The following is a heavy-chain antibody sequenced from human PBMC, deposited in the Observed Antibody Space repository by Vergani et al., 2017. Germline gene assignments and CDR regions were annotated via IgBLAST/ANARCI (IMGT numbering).Heavy chain of an antibody. V-gene: IGHV3-48*01. CDR2: ISSSSSTI. Sequence: EVQLVESGGGLVQPGGSLRLSCAASGFTFSSYSMNWVRQAPGKGLEWVSYISSSSSTIYYADSVKGRFTISRDNPKNSLYLQMNSLRAEDTAVYYCARDLGSSWYGLSNWFDPWGQGTLVTVSS. D-gene: IGHD6-13*01. CDR3: ARDLGSSWYGLSNWFDP. J-gene: IGHJ5*02. CDR1: GFTFSSYS.